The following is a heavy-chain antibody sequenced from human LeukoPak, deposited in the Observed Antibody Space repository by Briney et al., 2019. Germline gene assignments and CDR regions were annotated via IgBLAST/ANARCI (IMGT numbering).Heavy chain of an antibody. D-gene: IGHD2-8*01. CDR3: ARDGGSDIVPYNWFDP. Sequence: GGSLRLSCAASGFTFSDYYMSWIRQAPGKGLEWVSYISSSGSTKYYADSVKGRFTISRDNAKNSLYLQMNSLRAEDTAVYYCARDGGSDIVPYNWFDPWGQGTLVTVSS. CDR1: GFTFSDYY. CDR2: ISSSGSTK. J-gene: IGHJ5*02. V-gene: IGHV3-11*01.